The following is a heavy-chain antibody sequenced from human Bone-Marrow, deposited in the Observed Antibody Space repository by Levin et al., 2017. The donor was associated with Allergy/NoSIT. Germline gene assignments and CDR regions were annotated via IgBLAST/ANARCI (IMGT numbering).Heavy chain of an antibody. D-gene: IGHD3-3*01. Sequence: PGGSLRLSCAVSGFTVNTSYVTWVRQSPGKGLEWVSVIYAAGSRFYADSVKGRFIISRDDSKNTVHLQMDSLRAEDTAVYYCARDFHTFGVPDWGQGTLVTVSS. CDR3: ARDFHTFGVPD. V-gene: IGHV3-53*01. CDR2: IYAAGSR. CDR1: GFTVNTSY. J-gene: IGHJ1*01.